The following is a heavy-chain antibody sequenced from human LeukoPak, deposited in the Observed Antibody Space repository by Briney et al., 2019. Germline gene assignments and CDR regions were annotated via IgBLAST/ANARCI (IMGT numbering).Heavy chain of an antibody. V-gene: IGHV3-48*01. CDR3: ARRDFWVDY. CDR2: ISSSSSTI. J-gene: IGHJ4*02. CDR1: GFTFSSYS. Sequence: PGRSLRLSCAASGFTFSSYSMNWVRQAPGKGLEWVSYISSSSSTIYYADSVKGRFTISRDNAKNSLYLQMNSLRAEDTAVYYCARRDFWVDYWGQGTLVTVSS. D-gene: IGHD3-3*01.